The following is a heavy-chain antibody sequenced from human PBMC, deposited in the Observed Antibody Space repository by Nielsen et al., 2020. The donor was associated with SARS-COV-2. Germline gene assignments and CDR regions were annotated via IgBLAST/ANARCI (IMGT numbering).Heavy chain of an antibody. V-gene: IGHV4-61*01. J-gene: IGHJ4*02. CDR3: ARTQWFGELLSLFDY. CDR2: IYYSGST. D-gene: IGHD3-10*01. Sequence: SETLSLTCTVSGGSVSSGSYYWSWIRQPPGKGLEWIGYIYYSGSTNYNPSLKSRVTISVDTSKNQFSLKLSSVTAAGTAVYYCARTQWFGELLSLFDYWGQGTLVTVSS. CDR1: GGSVSSGSYY.